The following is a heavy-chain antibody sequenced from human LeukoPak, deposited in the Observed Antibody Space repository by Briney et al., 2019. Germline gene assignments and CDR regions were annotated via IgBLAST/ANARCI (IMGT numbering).Heavy chain of an antibody. V-gene: IGHV3-43*02. Sequence: GGSLRLSCAASGFTFHNYAMHWVRQRPGKGLEWVSFINGKGDATYYADSVKGRFTVSRGNSKNSLDLQMNSLRAEDTAFYYCAKDLGRMEWEVLGGILIAWGEGTLVTVS. J-gene: IGHJ1*01. CDR1: GFTFHNYA. CDR2: INGKGDAT. D-gene: IGHD1-26*01. CDR3: AKDLGRMEWEVLGGILIA.